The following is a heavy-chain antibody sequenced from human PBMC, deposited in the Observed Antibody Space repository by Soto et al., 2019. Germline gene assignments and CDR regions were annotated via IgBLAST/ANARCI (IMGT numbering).Heavy chain of an antibody. J-gene: IGHJ4*02. Sequence: HVQLQQWGAGLLKPSETLSLTCAVYGGSFSNHYWSWIRQPPGKGLEWIGEIKHSGSTHYNPSLKSRVTISVDPSKNQFSLKVRSVTAADTAVYYCARGLYCSGGSCYSIASFDYWGQGTLVTVSS. CDR2: IKHSGST. CDR1: GGSFSNHY. D-gene: IGHD2-15*01. CDR3: ARGLYCSGGSCYSIASFDY. V-gene: IGHV4-34*02.